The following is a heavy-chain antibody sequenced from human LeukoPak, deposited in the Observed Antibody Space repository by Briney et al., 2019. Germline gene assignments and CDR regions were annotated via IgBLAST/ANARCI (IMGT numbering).Heavy chain of an antibody. CDR1: GFTFSSYA. Sequence: PGGSLRLSCAASGFTFSSYAMHWVRQAPGKGLEWVAVISYDGSNKYYADSVKGRFTISRDNSKNTLYLQMNSLRAEDTAVYYCVRGDYYDSSGPIDYWGQGTLVTVSS. J-gene: IGHJ4*02. CDR3: VRGDYYDSSGPIDY. D-gene: IGHD3-22*01. V-gene: IGHV3-30*04. CDR2: ISYDGSNK.